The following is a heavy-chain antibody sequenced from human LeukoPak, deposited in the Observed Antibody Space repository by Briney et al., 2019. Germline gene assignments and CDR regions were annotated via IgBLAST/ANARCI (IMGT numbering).Heavy chain of an antibody. V-gene: IGHV4-34*01. CDR2: INHSGST. Sequence: PSETLSLTCAVYGGSFSGYYWSWIRQPPGKGLEWIGEINHSGSTNYNPSLKSRVTISVDTSKNQFSLKLSSVTAADTAVYYCARSGMVAPYYYYYYGMDVWGQGTTVTVSS. J-gene: IGHJ6*02. CDR3: ARSGMVAPYYYYYYGMDV. CDR1: GGSFSGYY. D-gene: IGHD1-26*01.